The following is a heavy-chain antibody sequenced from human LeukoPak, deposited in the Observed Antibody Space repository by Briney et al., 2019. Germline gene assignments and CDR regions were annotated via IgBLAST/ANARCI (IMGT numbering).Heavy chain of an antibody. J-gene: IGHJ4*02. CDR2: TYYRSEWHY. Sequence: SQTLSLTSAISGDSVSSNSATSNWIRKSPSRGLEWLGRTYYRSEWHYEYAASVKSRTTINPDTCKNQFSLHLNSVTPEDTALYYCAASQSSTWYPDSWGQGTLVAVSS. CDR1: GDSVSSNSAT. D-gene: IGHD6-13*01. V-gene: IGHV6-1*01. CDR3: AASQSSTWYPDS.